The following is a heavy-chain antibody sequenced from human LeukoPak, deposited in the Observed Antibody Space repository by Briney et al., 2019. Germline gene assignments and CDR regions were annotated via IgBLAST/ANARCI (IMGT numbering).Heavy chain of an antibody. J-gene: IGHJ4*02. CDR1: GDSISSGGYY. D-gene: IGHD6-6*01. Sequence: SETLSLTCTVSGDSISSGGYYWTWIRQHPGKGLEWIGYIYYNGYTYYNPSLKSRVTISLVTSKNQFSLNLSSVTAADTAVYYCARETASSQNFDYWGQGTLVTVSS. CDR2: IYYNGYT. V-gene: IGHV4-31*03. CDR3: ARETASSQNFDY.